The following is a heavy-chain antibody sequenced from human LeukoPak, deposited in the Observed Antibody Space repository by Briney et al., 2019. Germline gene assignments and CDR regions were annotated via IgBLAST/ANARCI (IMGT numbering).Heavy chain of an antibody. CDR2: IYTSGST. CDR1: GGSISSGSYY. J-gene: IGHJ4*02. CDR3: ARPLRKGGGSSWTGGFDY. D-gene: IGHD6-13*01. Sequence: SQTLSLTCTVSGGSISSGSYYWSWIRQPAGKGLEWIGRIYTSGSTNYNPSLKSRVTISVDTSKNQFSLKLSSVTAADTAVYYCARPLRKGGGSSWTGGFDYWGQGTLVTVSS. V-gene: IGHV4-61*02.